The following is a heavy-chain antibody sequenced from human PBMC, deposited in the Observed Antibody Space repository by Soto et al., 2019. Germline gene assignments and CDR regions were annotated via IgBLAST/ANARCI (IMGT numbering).Heavy chain of an antibody. CDR1: GYTFTSFY. CDR3: ARGLTSGDY. Sequence: QVQLVQSGAEVKNPGASVKVSCKASGYTFTSFYIHWVRQAPGQGLEWMSIINPNGGITNYAQNLQGRVTLTRDTSTNTVYMELSSLRSEDTAVYYCARGLTSGDYWGQGTLVTVSS. V-gene: IGHV1-46*01. J-gene: IGHJ4*02. CDR2: INPNGGIT.